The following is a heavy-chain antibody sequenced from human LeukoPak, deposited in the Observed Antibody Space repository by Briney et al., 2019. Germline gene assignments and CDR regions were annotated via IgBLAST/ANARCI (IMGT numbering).Heavy chain of an antibody. CDR3: ARVFRGVVTSNWFDP. CDR1: GGSINGHY. V-gene: IGHV4-59*11. Sequence: PSETLSLTCTVSGGSINGHYWTWIRHPPGEGLEWIGFVYDNGNTNYNSSLQSRVTMSVDTSTNQLSLKMSSVTAADTAIYYCARVFRGVVTSNWFDPWGQGTLVTVSS. J-gene: IGHJ5*02. CDR2: VYDNGNT. D-gene: IGHD2-21*02.